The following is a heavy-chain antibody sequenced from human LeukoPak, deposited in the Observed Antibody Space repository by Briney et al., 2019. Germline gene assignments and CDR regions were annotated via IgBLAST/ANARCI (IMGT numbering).Heavy chain of an antibody. V-gene: IGHV3-33*06. Sequence: GGSLRLSCAASGFTFSSYGMHWVRQAPGKGLEWVAVIWYDGSNKYYADSVKGRFTISRDNSKNTLYLQMNNLRAEDTAVYSCAKVNYDSSGYYPYFDYWGQGTLVTVSS. CDR2: IWYDGSNK. CDR3: AKVNYDSSGYYPYFDY. D-gene: IGHD3-22*01. CDR1: GFTFSSYG. J-gene: IGHJ4*02.